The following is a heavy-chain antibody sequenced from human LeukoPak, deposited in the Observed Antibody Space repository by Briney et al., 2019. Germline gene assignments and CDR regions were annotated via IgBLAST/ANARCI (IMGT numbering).Heavy chain of an antibody. CDR2: ISYDGSNK. V-gene: IGHV3-30-3*01. J-gene: IGHJ4*02. D-gene: IGHD5-12*01. CDR3: ARDVKYSGYDY. CDR1: GFTFSSYA. Sequence: PGGSLRLSCAASGFTFSSYAMHWVRQAPGKGLEWVAVISYDGSNKYYADSVKGRFTISRDNSKNTLYLQMNSLRAEDTAVYYCARDVKYSGYDYWGQGTLVTVSS.